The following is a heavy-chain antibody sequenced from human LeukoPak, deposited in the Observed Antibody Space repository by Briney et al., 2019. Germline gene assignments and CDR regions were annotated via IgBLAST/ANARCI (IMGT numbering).Heavy chain of an antibody. CDR3: ARVMAAAGIGVLPN. CDR1: GYTLTGYY. Sequence: ASVKVSCKASGYTLTGYYMHWVRQAPGQGLEWMGWINPNSGGTNYAQKFQGRVTMTRDTSISTAYMELSRLRSDDTAVYYCARVMAAAGIGVLPNWGQGTLVTVSS. D-gene: IGHD6-13*01. CDR2: INPNSGGT. V-gene: IGHV1-2*02. J-gene: IGHJ4*02.